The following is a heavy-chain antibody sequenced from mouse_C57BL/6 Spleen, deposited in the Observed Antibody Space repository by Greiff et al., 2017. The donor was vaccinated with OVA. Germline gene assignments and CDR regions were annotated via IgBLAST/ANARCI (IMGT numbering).Heavy chain of an antibody. V-gene: IGHV1-75*01. J-gene: IGHJ1*03. Sequence: VKLMESGPELVKPGASVKISCKASGYTFTDYYINWVKQRPGQGLEWIGWIFPGSGSTYYNEKFKGKATLTVDKSSSTAYMLLSSLTSEDSAVYFCARLDYGLVTGYFDVWGTGTTVTVSS. CDR1: GYTFTDYY. CDR2: IFPGSGST. CDR3: ARLDYGLVTGYFDV. D-gene: IGHD1-1*01.